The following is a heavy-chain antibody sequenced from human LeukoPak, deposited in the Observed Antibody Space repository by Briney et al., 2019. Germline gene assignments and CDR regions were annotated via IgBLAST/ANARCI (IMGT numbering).Heavy chain of an antibody. D-gene: IGHD5-24*01. V-gene: IGHV4-4*07. Sequence: PSETLSLTCTVSGGSISGYYWSWIRQPAGKGLEWIGRTSGTTNYNPSLKSRVTMSVDTSKNEFSLKLNSVTAADTAVYYCAREVGREMATIEIDYWGQGTLVTVSS. CDR3: AREVGREMATIEIDY. J-gene: IGHJ4*02. CDR1: GGSISGYY. CDR2: TSGTT.